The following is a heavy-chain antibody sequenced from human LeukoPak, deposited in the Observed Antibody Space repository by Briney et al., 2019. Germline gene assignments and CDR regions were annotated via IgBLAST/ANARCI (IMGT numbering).Heavy chain of an antibody. V-gene: IGHV3-53*01. CDR1: GFTVRSND. CDR2: IYSGGTT. D-gene: IGHD7-27*01. CDR3: ARILGIRAFDI. J-gene: IGHJ3*02. Sequence: GGSLRLSCVASGFTVRSNDMSWVRQAPGKGLEWVSVIYSGGTTYYADSAKGRFTISRDNSKNTLYLQMNSLRAEDTAVYYCARILGIRAFDIWGQGTMVTVSS.